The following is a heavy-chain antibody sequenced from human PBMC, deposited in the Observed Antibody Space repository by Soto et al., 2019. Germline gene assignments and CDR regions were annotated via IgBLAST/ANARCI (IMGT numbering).Heavy chain of an antibody. CDR2: ISGYNGHT. V-gene: IGHV1-18*01. J-gene: IGHJ6*04. Sequence: QVQLVQSGAEVRKPGASVKVSCKASGYTFTTYGISWVRQAPGQGLEWMGWISGYNGHTKYAQKFQGRVTMTTDTSTSTVYMDLRSLRSDDTAVYYCAREGEMPYYYYGFDVWGEGTTVTVSS. CDR1: GYTFTTYG. D-gene: IGHD3-16*01. CDR3: AREGEMPYYYYGFDV.